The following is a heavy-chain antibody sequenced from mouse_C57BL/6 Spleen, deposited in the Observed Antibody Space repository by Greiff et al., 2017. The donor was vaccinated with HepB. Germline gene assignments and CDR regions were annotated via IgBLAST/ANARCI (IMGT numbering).Heavy chain of an antibody. Sequence: VQLQQPGAELVRPGTSVKLSCKASGYTFTSYWMHWVKQRPGQGLEWIGVIDPSDSYTNYNQKFKGKATLTVDTSSSTAYMQLSSLTSEDSAVYYCARGGYSNYAFAYWGQGTLVTVSA. CDR2: IDPSDSYT. CDR3: ARGGYSNYAFAY. CDR1: GYTFTSYW. V-gene: IGHV1-59*01. J-gene: IGHJ3*01. D-gene: IGHD2-5*01.